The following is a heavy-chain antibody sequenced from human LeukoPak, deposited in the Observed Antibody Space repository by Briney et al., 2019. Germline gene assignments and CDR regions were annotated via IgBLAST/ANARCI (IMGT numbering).Heavy chain of an antibody. V-gene: IGHV1-2*02. J-gene: IGHJ3*02. D-gene: IGHD2-15*01. CDR3: ARGLPATPDAFDI. CDR2: INPNSGGT. Sequence: ASVKVSCKASGYTFTGYYMHWVRQAPGQGLEWMGWINPNSGGTNYAQKFQGRVTMTRDTSISTAYMELSSLRSEDTAVYYCARGLPATPDAFDIWGQGTMVTVSS. CDR1: GYTFTGYY.